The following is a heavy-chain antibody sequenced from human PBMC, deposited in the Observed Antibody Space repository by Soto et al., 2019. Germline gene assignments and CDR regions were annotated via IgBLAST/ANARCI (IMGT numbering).Heavy chain of an antibody. Sequence: PGGSLRLSCAASGFTFSSYGMHWVRQAPGKGLEWVAVISYDGSNKYYADSVKGRFTISRDNSKNTLYLQMNSLRAEDTAVYYCAKDGGSSWYFPSDYWGQGTLVTVSS. D-gene: IGHD6-13*01. CDR2: ISYDGSNK. V-gene: IGHV3-30*18. CDR1: GFTFSSYG. CDR3: AKDGGSSWYFPSDY. J-gene: IGHJ4*02.